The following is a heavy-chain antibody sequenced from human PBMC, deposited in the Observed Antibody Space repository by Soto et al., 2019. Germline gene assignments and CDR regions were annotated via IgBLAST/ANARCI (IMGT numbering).Heavy chain of an antibody. D-gene: IGHD3-3*01. V-gene: IGHV4-34*01. CDR2: INHSGST. CDR3: ARGSPNLTIFGVATRGLWYDP. CDR1: GGFLSESY. J-gene: IGHJ5*02. Sequence: LSLTCAVYGGFLSESYWTWIRQPPGKGLEWIGEINHSGSTNYNPSLKSRVTISVDTSKNQFSLKLSSVTAADTAVYYCARGSPNLTIFGVATRGLWYDPWGQGTLVTDS.